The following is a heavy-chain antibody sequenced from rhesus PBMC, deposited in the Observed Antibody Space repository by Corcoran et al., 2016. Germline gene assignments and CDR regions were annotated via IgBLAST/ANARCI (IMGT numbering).Heavy chain of an antibody. CDR1: GGSISSSY. Sequence: QLQLPESGPGLVKPSETLSVTCAVSGGSISSSYWSWIRQAPGKGLEWIGYIYGSGSSTNYNPSLKSRVTLSVDTSKNQLSLKLSSVTAADTAVYYCASDSPYYYGLDSWGQGVVVTVSS. CDR2: IYGSGSST. V-gene: IGHV4-169*02. J-gene: IGHJ6*01. CDR3: ASDSPYYYGLDS.